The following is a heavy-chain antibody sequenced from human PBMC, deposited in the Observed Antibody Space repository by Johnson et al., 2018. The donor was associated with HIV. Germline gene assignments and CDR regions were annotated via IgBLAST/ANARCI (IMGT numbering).Heavy chain of an antibody. Sequence: QVQLVESGGGLGKPGGSLRLSCAASGLTFSDYYMSWLRQPPGERLEWVSYISSGPLIINYADSVKGRFIISRDNTKNSLYLQMNSLRAEDTAVYYCARHHPASDAFDIWGQGTMVSVSS. D-gene: IGHD2-2*01. J-gene: IGHJ3*02. V-gene: IGHV3-11*04. CDR2: ISSGPLII. CDR3: ARHHPASDAFDI. CDR1: GLTFSDYY.